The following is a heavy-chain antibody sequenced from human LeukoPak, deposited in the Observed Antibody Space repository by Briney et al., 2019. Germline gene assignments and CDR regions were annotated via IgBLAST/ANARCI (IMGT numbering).Heavy chain of an antibody. V-gene: IGHV3-53*01. CDR3: ARVSVTTVTTPDAFDI. J-gene: IGHJ3*02. D-gene: IGHD4-17*01. CDR1: GFTVSSNY. CDR2: LFSDGTT. Sequence: GGSLTLSCAASGFTVSSNYMSWVRQAPGKGLEWVSMLFSDGTTSYADSVKGRFTISRDNSKNTLYLQMNSLRAEDTAVYYCARVSVTTVTTPDAFDIWGQGTMVTVSS.